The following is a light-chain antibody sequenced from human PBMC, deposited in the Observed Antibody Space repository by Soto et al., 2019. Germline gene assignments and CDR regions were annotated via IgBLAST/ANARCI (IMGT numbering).Light chain of an antibody. Sequence: QSALTQPPSASGSPGQSVTISCTGTSSDVGGYHYVSWYQQHPGKAPKLMIHEVTKRPSGVPDRFSGSKSGNTASLTVSGLQGEDEADYYCSSYGGSNNLVFGGGTKLTVL. CDR1: SSDVGGYHY. CDR2: EVT. J-gene: IGLJ2*01. CDR3: SSYGGSNNLV. V-gene: IGLV2-8*01.